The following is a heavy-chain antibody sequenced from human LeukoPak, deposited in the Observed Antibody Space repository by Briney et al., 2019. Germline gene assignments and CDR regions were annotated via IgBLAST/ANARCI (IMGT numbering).Heavy chain of an antibody. V-gene: IGHV4-61*02. CDR1: GDSITNDNHY. CDR2: ISATGNT. D-gene: IGHD6-19*01. J-gene: IGHJ4*02. Sequence: SGTLSLTCTVAGDSITNDNHYWSWIRQPAGKGLEWIGRISATGNTNYNPSLKSRVTISADTSKNQFSLRLSSVTAADTAVYYCTRKQWVEYYFDSWGQGTLVTVSS. CDR3: TRKQWVEYYFDS.